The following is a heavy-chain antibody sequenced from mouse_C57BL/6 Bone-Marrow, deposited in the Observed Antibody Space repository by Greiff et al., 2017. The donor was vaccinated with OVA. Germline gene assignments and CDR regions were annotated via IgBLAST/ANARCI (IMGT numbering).Heavy chain of an antibody. CDR3: TYSNYDYFDY. V-gene: IGHV6-3*01. Sequence: EVKVEESGGGLVQPGGSMKLSCVASGFTFSNYWMNWVRQSPEKGLEWVAQIRLKSDNYATHYAESVKGRFTISRDDSKSSVYLQMNYLRAEDTGIYYCTYSNYDYFDYWGQGTTLTVSS. CDR1: GFTFSNYW. CDR2: IRLKSDNYAT. D-gene: IGHD2-5*01. J-gene: IGHJ2*01.